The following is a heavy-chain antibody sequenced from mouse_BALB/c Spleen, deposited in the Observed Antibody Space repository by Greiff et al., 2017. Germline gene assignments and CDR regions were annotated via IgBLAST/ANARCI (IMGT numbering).Heavy chain of an antibody. J-gene: IGHJ4*01. D-gene: IGHD1-1*01. CDR3: ASTTVVTPYAMDY. V-gene: IGHV2-6-7*01. CDR2: IWGDGST. CDR1: GFSLTGYG. Sequence: VQLQQSGPGLVAPSQSLSITCTVSGFSLTGYGVNWVRQPPGKGLEWLGMIWGDGSTDYNSALKSRLSISKDNSKSQVFLKMNSLQTDDTTRYYCASTTVVTPYAMDYWGQGTSVTVSS.